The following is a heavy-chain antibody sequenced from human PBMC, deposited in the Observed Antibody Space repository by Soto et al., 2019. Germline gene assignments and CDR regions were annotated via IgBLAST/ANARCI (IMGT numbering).Heavy chain of an antibody. CDR1: GGSIGSGGYY. V-gene: IGHV4-31*03. CDR2: IYYSGST. Sequence: QVQLQESGPGLVKPSQTLSLTCTVSGGSIGSGGYYWSWIRQHPGKGLEWIGYIYYSGSTYYNPSLKSRVTISVDTSKNQFSLKLSSVTAADTAVYYCARGVYGENWFDPWGQGTLVTVSS. CDR3: ARGVYGENWFDP. J-gene: IGHJ5*02. D-gene: IGHD3-10*01.